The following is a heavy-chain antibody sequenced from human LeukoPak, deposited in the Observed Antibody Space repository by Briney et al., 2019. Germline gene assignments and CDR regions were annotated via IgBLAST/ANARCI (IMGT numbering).Heavy chain of an antibody. CDR3: AGGRVVHRFDY. Sequence: PAVTLSLTCTVSGGSIFNYYWNWIRQPPGKGLEWIGYISYSGCTKYDPSLKSRVTISLDTSKNQISLKVSSVTAADTAVYYCAGGRVVHRFDYWGQGTLVTLPS. D-gene: IGHD3-3*01. CDR2: ISYSGCT. J-gene: IGHJ4*02. CDR1: GGSIFNYY. V-gene: IGHV4-59*07.